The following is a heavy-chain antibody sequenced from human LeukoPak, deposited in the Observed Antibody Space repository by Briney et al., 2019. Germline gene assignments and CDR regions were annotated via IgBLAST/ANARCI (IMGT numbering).Heavy chain of an antibody. D-gene: IGHD5-24*01. CDR1: GTSISSYY. V-gene: IGHV4-59*12. Sequence: SETLSLTCTVSGTSISSYYWTWIRQPPGKGLEWIGYIHSSGSTNYNLSLKSRVTISLDTSKNQFSLKLSSVTAADTAVYYCARGGEMATIDYWGQGTLVTVSS. CDR3: ARGGEMATIDY. J-gene: IGHJ4*02. CDR2: IHSSGST.